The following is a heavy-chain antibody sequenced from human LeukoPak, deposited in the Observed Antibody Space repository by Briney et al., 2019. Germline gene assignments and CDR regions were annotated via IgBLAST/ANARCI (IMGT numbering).Heavy chain of an antibody. J-gene: IGHJ4*02. Sequence: SETLSLTCTVSGGSISSYYWSWIRQPPGKGLEWIGYIYYSGSINYNPSLKSRVTISVDTSENQFSLRLSSVTAADTAVYYCARQADTAMITGGFYFDYWGQGTLVTVSS. D-gene: IGHD5-18*01. CDR3: ARQADTAMITGGFYFDY. CDR1: GGSISSYY. V-gene: IGHV4-59*08. CDR2: IYYSGSI.